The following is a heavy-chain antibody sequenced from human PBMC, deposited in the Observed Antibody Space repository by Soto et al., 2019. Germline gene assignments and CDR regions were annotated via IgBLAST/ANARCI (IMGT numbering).Heavy chain of an antibody. D-gene: IGHD2-2*01. J-gene: IGHJ6*02. CDR2: IIPISETT. Sequence: QVQLVQSGAEVKKPGSSVKVSCKASGGTFSSYAISWVRQAPGQGLKWMGGIIPISETTNYAQKFQGRVTITADESKSTAYMELSSPRSEDTAVYYCARSQGSSTSLEIYYYYYYGMDVWGQGTTVTVSS. CDR1: GGTFSSYA. CDR3: ARSQGSSTSLEIYYYYYYGMDV. V-gene: IGHV1-69*01.